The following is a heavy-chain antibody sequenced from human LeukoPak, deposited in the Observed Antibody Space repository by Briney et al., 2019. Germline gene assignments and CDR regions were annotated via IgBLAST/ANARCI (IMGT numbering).Heavy chain of an antibody. J-gene: IGHJ4*02. D-gene: IGHD3-3*01. CDR3: AKSRRQYDFWSGSDY. Sequence: GGSLRLSCAASGFNFRNSDMHWVRQVPGKGLEWVALLRDDGFNKYYADSVKDRFTISRDTSKNTLFLEMNRLTIEDRAIYYCAKSRRQYDFWSGSDYWGRGTLVTVSS. CDR1: GFNFRNSD. CDR2: LRDDGFNK. V-gene: IGHV3-30*02.